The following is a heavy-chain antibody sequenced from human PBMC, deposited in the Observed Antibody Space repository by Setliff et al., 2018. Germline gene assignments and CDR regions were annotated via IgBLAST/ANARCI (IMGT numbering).Heavy chain of an antibody. CDR1: GYTFTGYY. D-gene: IGHD3-3*01. J-gene: IGHJ4*02. V-gene: IGHV1-2*06. Sequence: ASVKVSCKASGYTFTGYYMHWVRQAPGQGLEWMGRINPNSGGTNYAQKFQGRVTMTRDTSISTAYMELSRLRSDDTAVYYCASSRDYNFWSGYYSPLDYWGQGTLVTVS. CDR3: ASSRDYNFWSGYYSPLDY. CDR2: INPNSGGT.